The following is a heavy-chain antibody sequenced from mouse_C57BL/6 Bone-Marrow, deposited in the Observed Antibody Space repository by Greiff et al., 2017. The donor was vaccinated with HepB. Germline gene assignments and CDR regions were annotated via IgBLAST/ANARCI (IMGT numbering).Heavy chain of an antibody. CDR1: GYTFTSYW. CDR2: IDPSDSET. J-gene: IGHJ2*01. CDR3: ATLYYYGSSNY. D-gene: IGHD1-1*01. Sequence: QVQLKQPGAELVRPGSSVKLSCKASGYTFTSYWMHWVKQRPIQGLEWIGNIDPSDSETHYNQKFKDKATLTVDKSSSTAYMQLSSLTSEDSAVYYCATLYYYGSSNYWGQGTTLTVSS. V-gene: IGHV1-52*01.